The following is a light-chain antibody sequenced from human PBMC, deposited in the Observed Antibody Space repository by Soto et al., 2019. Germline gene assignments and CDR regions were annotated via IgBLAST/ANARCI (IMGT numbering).Light chain of an antibody. V-gene: IGLV2-11*01. CDR2: DVG. CDR3: CSYAGSYILV. CDR1: SSDVGGYTY. J-gene: IGLJ2*01. Sequence: QSVLTQPRSVSGSPGQSVAISCTGTSSDVGGYTYVSWYQQHPGRAPKLMIYDVGKRPSGVPDRFYGSKSGNTASLIISGLHPDDEADYYCCSYAGSYILVFGGGTKLTVL.